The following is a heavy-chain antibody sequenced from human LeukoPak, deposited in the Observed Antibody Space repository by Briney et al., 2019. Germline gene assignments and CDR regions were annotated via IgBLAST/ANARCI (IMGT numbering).Heavy chain of an antibody. Sequence: GGSPRLSCAASGFTFSSYAMSWVRQAPGKGLEWVSAISGSGGSTYYADSVKGRFTISRDNSKNTLYLQMNSLRAEDTAVYYCAKDPKSRYCSSTSCYLDYWGQGTLVTVSS. CDR3: AKDPKSRYCSSTSCYLDY. V-gene: IGHV3-23*01. J-gene: IGHJ4*02. D-gene: IGHD2-2*01. CDR1: GFTFSSYA. CDR2: ISGSGGST.